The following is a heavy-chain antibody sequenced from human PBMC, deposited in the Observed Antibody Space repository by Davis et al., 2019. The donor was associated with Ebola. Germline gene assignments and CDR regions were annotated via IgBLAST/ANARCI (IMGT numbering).Heavy chain of an antibody. Sequence: MPSETLSLTCAVPGDSVSRGGFSWSWIRQPPGKGLEWIGHIYYGGRSFYNPSLKSRISMSADTSKNQFSLKLSSVTAADTAVYYCASYPILDYGGKGRDYFDYWGQGTLVTVSS. CDR1: GDSVSRGGFS. J-gene: IGHJ4*02. CDR2: IYYGGRS. V-gene: IGHV4-30-4*07. D-gene: IGHD4-23*01. CDR3: ASYPILDYGGKGRDYFDY.